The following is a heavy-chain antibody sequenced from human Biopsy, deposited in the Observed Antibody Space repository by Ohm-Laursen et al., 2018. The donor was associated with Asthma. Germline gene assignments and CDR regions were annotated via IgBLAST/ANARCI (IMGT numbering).Heavy chain of an antibody. V-gene: IGHV3-33*01. J-gene: IGHJ4*02. CDR3: ARKARHGDYDFDY. D-gene: IGHD4-17*01. Sequence: SLRLSCTASGFTFSSCGMHWVRQAPGKGLEWVAVIWYDGSNKYYADSVKGRFTISRDNSKDTLYLQMNSLRAEDTAVYYCARKARHGDYDFDYWGQGTLVTVSS. CDR2: IWYDGSNK. CDR1: GFTFSSCG.